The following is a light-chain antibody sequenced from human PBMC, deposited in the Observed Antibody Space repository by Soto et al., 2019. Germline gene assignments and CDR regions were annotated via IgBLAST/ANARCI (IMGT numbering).Light chain of an antibody. CDR2: AAS. J-gene: IGKJ4*01. Sequence: AIRMTQSPSSFSASTGDRVTITCRASQGISSYLAWYQQKPGKAPKLLIYAASTLQSGVPSRFSGSGSGTDFTLTISSLEPEDFAIYYCQQRSNWPPVTFGGGTKVEIK. CDR1: QGISSY. V-gene: IGKV1-8*01. CDR3: QQRSNWPPVT.